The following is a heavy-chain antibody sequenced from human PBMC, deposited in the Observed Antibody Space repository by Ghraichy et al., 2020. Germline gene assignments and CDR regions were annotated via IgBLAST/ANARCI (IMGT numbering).Heavy chain of an antibody. V-gene: IGHV1-8*01. CDR1: GYTFTSYD. Sequence: ASVKVSCKASGYTFTSYDINWVRQATGQGLEWMGWMNPNSGNTGYAQKFQGRVTMTRNTSISTAYMELSSLRSEDTAVYYCARGVGDYAWFDPWGQGTLVTVSS. CDR2: MNPNSGNT. J-gene: IGHJ5*02. D-gene: IGHD4-17*01. CDR3: ARGVGDYAWFDP.